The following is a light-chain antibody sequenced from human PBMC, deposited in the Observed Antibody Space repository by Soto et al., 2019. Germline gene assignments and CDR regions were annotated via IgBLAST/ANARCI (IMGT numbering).Light chain of an antibody. CDR1: SGDVGSYNL. CDR3: CSYAGSSYV. CDR2: EVT. J-gene: IGLJ1*01. V-gene: IGLV2-23*02. Sequence: SALTQPASVSGSPGESITISCSGTSGDVGSYNLVSWYQQHPGKAPKLMIYEVTKRPSGVSDRFSGSKSGNTASLTISGLQAEDEADYYCCSYAGSSYVFGTGTKVTVL.